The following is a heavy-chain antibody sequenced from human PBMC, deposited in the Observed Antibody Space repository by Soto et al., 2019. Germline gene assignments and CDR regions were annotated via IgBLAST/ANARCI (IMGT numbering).Heavy chain of an antibody. CDR3: ARDGSYDSSGYYSSFDY. CDR2: IYYSGST. D-gene: IGHD3-22*01. V-gene: IGHV4-31*03. Sequence: SETLSLTCTVSGGSISSGGYYWSWIRQHPGKGLEWIGYIYYSGSTYYNPSLKSRVTISVDTSKNQSSLKLSSVTAADTAVYYCARDGSYDSSGYYSSFDYWGQGTLVTVSS. J-gene: IGHJ4*02. CDR1: GGSISSGGYY.